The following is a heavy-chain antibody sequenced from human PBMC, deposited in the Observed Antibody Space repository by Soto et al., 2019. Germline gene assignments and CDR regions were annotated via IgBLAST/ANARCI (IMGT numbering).Heavy chain of an antibody. CDR2: ISSSSYI. V-gene: IGHV3-21*01. Sequence: GGSLRLSCAASGFTFSSYSMNWVRQAPGKGLEWVSSISSSSYIYYADSVKGRFTISRDNAKNSLYLQMNSLRAEDTAVYYCAKVVVVAASGAEGMDVWGQGTTVTVSS. J-gene: IGHJ6*02. CDR1: GFTFSSYS. CDR3: AKVVVVAASGAEGMDV. D-gene: IGHD2-15*01.